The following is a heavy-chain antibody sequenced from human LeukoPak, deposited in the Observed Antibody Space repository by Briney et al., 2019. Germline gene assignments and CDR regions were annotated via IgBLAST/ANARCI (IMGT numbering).Heavy chain of an antibody. Sequence: SQTLSLTCAVYGASFSGYYWSSIRQPPRKGLEWVGEINHSGSTTYNPSLKSRVTISVDTSKNQFSLKLSSVTAADTAVYFCARARNYYDSSDYYYEGDAFDIWGQGTMVTVSS. V-gene: IGHV4-34*01. J-gene: IGHJ3*02. CDR2: INHSGST. CDR1: GASFSGYY. D-gene: IGHD3-22*01. CDR3: ARARNYYDSSDYYYEGDAFDI.